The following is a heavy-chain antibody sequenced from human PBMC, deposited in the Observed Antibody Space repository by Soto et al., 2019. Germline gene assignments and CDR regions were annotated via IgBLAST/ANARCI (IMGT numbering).Heavy chain of an antibody. V-gene: IGHV1-24*01. D-gene: IGHD5-12*01. CDR1: GYTLTELS. Sequence: GASVKVSCKVSGYTLTELSMHWVRQAPGKGLEWMGGFDPEDGETIYAQKFQGRVTMTEDTSTDTAYMELSSLRSEDTAVYYCATEGYSGYDSPRYYMDVWGKGTTVTVS. CDR2: FDPEDGET. J-gene: IGHJ6*03. CDR3: ATEGYSGYDSPRYYMDV.